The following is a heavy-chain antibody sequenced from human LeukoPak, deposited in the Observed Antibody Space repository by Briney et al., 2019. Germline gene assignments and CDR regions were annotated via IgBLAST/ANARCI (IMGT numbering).Heavy chain of an antibody. CDR1: GYTFTSYD. Sequence: ASVKVSCKASGYTFTSYDINWERQATGQGLEWMGWMNPNNGNTGYAQKFQGRVIMTRNTSISTAYMELSSLRSEDTAVYYCARGGIAAAASAWGYWGQGTLVTVSS. CDR2: MNPNNGNT. V-gene: IGHV1-8*01. J-gene: IGHJ4*02. D-gene: IGHD6-13*01. CDR3: ARGGIAAAASAWGY.